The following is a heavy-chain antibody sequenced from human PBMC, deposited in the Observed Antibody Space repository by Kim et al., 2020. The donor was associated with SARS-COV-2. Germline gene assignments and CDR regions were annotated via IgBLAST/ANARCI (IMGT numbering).Heavy chain of an antibody. D-gene: IGHD2-2*01. V-gene: IGHV3-30*18. CDR1: GFTFSSYG. J-gene: IGHJ6*02. CDR3: AKALKFVVVPIPMEDGMDV. CDR2: ISYDGSNK. Sequence: GGSLRLSCAASGFTFSSYGMHWVRQAPGKGLEWVAVISYDGSNKYYADSVKGRFTISRDNSKNTLYLQMNSLRAEDTAVYYCAKALKFVVVPIPMEDGMDVWGQGTTVTVSS.